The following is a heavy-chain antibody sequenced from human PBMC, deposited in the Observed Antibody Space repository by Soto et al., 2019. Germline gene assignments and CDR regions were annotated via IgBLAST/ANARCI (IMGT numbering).Heavy chain of an antibody. CDR2: ISSSSSYI. J-gene: IGHJ6*02. Sequence: GGSLRLSCAASGFTFSSYSMNWVRQAPGKGLEWVSSISSSSSYIYYADSVKGRFTISRDNAKNSLYLQMNSLRAEDTAVYYCARDPQGGVTVTGFYGMDVWGQGTTVTVSS. CDR3: ARDPQGGVTVTGFYGMDV. D-gene: IGHD4-4*01. V-gene: IGHV3-21*01. CDR1: GFTFSSYS.